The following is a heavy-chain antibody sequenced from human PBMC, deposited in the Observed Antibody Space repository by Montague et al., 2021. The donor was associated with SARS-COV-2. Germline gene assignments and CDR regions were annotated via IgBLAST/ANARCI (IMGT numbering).Heavy chain of an antibody. D-gene: IGHD3-16*01. CDR1: RDSISSHNYF. CDR3: AKDGEALAWGTFDN. CDR2: IDYSGLT. J-gene: IGHJ3*02. V-gene: IGHV4-39*07. Sequence: SETLSLTCTVSRDSISSHNYFWTWIRQPPGKGLEWIGYIDYSGLTFYNPSLKSRVTISVDTSKKQFSLKVNSVTAADTAVYYCAKDGEALAWGTFDNWGQGTMVTVSS.